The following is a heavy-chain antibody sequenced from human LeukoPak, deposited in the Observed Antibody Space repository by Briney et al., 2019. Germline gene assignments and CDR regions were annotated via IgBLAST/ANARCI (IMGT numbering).Heavy chain of an antibody. CDR1: GGSISSYY. CDR2: IYYSGST. D-gene: IGHD3-9*01. V-gene: IGHV4-59*01. Sequence: SETLSLTCTVSGGSISSYYRSWIRQPPGKGLEWIGYIYYSGSTNYNPSLKSRVTISVDTSKNQFSLKLSSVTAADTAVYYCARVYYDILTGYQVLDYWGQGTLVTVSS. J-gene: IGHJ4*02. CDR3: ARVYYDILTGYQVLDY.